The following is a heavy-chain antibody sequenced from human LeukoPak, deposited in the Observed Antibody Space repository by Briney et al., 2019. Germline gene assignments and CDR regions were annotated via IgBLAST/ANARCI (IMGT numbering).Heavy chain of an antibody. CDR2: IIPILGIA. Sequence: ASVKVSCKASGGTFSSYAISWVRQAPGQGLEWMGRIIPILGIANYAQKFQGRVTITADKSTSTAYMELSSLRSEDTAVYYCASSGGTDYGDLYYFDYWGQGTLVTVSS. D-gene: IGHD4-17*01. J-gene: IGHJ4*02. V-gene: IGHV1-69*04. CDR3: ASSGGTDYGDLYYFDY. CDR1: GGTFSSYA.